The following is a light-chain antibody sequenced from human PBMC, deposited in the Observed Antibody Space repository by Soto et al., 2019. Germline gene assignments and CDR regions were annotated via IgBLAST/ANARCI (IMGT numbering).Light chain of an antibody. CDR1: QSVSSN. CDR2: DAS. CDR3: QQYNNWLALT. V-gene: IGKV3D-15*01. Sequence: EIVMTQSPATLSVSPGERATLSCRASQSVSSNLAWYQQKPGQAPRLLIYDASNRATGIPARFSGSGSGTDFTLTISSLEPEDFAVYYCQQYNNWLALTFGGGTKVDIK. J-gene: IGKJ4*01.